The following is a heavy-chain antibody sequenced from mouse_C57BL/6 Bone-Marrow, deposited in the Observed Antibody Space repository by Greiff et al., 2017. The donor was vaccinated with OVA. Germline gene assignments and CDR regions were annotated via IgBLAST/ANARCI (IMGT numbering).Heavy chain of an antibody. V-gene: IGHV1-5*01. CDR1: GYTFTSYW. J-gene: IGHJ3*01. CDR2: IYPGNSVT. D-gene: IGHD1-1*01. CDR3: TRRWGYGSSFAY. Sequence: EVMLVESGTVLARPGASVKMSCKTSGYTFTSYWMHWVKQRPGQGLEWIGAIYPGNSVTSYNQKFKGKAKLTAVTSASTAYLELSSLTNEDSAVYYCTRRWGYGSSFAYWGQGTLVTVSA.